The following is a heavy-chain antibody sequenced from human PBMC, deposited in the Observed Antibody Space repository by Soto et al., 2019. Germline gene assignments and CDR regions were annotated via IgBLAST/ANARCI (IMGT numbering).Heavy chain of an antibody. V-gene: IGHV1-2*04. CDR1: GYTFTGYY. D-gene: IGHD1-26*01. CDR2: INPNSGGT. CDR3: ARVAVYSGSYYAFDI. J-gene: IGHJ3*02. Sequence: ASVKVSCKASGYTFTGYYMHWVRQAPGQGLEWMGWINPNSGGTNYAQKFQGWVTMTRDTSISTAYMELSRLRSDDTAVYYCARVAVYSGSYYAFDIWGQGTMVTVSS.